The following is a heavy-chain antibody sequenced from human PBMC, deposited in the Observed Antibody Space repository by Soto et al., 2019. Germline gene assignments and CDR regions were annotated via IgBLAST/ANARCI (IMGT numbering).Heavy chain of an antibody. CDR1: GGSLSSSSNY. D-gene: IGHD3-3*01. CDR2: IYFSGST. V-gene: IGHV4-39*02. J-gene: IGHJ5*02. Sequence: QLQLQESGPGVVRPSETLSLTCPVSGGSLSSSSNYWGWIRQPPGQGLEWIGSIYFSGSTYYNPSLKSRVTISVDTSKNHFSLKLSSVTAADTAVYYCARRDYDFWSGQGGFDPWGQGTLVTVSS. CDR3: ARRDYDFWSGQGGFDP.